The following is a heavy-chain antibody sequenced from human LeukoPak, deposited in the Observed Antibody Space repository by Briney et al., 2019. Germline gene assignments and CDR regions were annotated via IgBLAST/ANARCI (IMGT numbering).Heavy chain of an antibody. CDR3: AITPHYGDYGANWFDP. D-gene: IGHD4-17*01. CDR2: IIPIFGTA. Sequence: GASVQVSCKASGGTFSSYAISWVRQAPGQGLEWMGGIIPIFGTANYAQKFQGRVTITADESTSTAYMELSSLRSEDTAVYYCAITPHYGDYGANWFDPWGQGTLVTVSS. J-gene: IGHJ5*02. CDR1: GGTFSSYA. V-gene: IGHV1-69*13.